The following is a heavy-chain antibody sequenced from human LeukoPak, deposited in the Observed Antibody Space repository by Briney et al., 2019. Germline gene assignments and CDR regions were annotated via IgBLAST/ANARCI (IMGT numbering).Heavy chain of an antibody. CDR1: SGSISSYY. CDR2: IYSSGST. CDR3: ARHVTFSSGWFYFDS. D-gene: IGHD3-22*01. V-gene: IGHV4-59*08. Sequence: PSEALSLTCTVSSGSISSYYRSWIRQPPGKGLEWIGYIYSSGSTSYNPSLKSRVTISVDASTNQFSLKLSSVTAADTAFYYCARHVTFSSGWFYFDSWGQGTPVTVSS. J-gene: IGHJ4*02.